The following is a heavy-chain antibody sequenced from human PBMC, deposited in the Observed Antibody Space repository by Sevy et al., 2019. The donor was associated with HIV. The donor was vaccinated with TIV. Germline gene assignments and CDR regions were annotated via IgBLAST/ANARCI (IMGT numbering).Heavy chain of an antibody. CDR1: GDTFTNNY. V-gene: IGHV1-46*01. CDR3: VRADPDQHFDS. CDR2: VDPSAGNT. Sequence: ASVKVSCKASGDTFTNNYIHWVRQAPGQGLEWMGMVDPSAGNTTYAPKFQGRVTMTRYTTTRILYMDLSSLRSEATAVYYCVRADPDQHFDSWGQGTLVTVSS. J-gene: IGHJ4*02.